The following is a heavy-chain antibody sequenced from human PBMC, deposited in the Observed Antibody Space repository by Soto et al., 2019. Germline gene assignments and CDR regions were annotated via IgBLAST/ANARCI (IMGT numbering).Heavy chain of an antibody. J-gene: IGHJ4*02. D-gene: IGHD1-1*01. CDR3: ARGRYGDY. CDR1: GYDFTTYG. CDR2: ISAHNGNT. V-gene: IGHV1-18*01. Sequence: QVHLVQSGAEVKKPGASVKVSCKGSGYDFTTYGITWVRQAPGQGLEWMAWISAHNGNTDYAQKHQGRVTVTRDTSTSTAYIELRSLRSDATAVYYCARGRYGDYWGQGALVTVSS.